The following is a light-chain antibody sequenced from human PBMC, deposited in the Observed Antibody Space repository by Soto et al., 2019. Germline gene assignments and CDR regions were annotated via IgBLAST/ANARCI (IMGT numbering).Light chain of an antibody. Sequence: QLVLTQPPSASGSPGQSVTISCTGASSDVGGYNYVSWYQHHPGKAPKLMIYEVSKRPSGVPDRFSGSKSGNTASLTVSGLQAEDEADYFCSSYAGYGYVFGTGTQLTVL. CDR1: SSDVGGYNY. CDR2: EVS. V-gene: IGLV2-8*01. CDR3: SSYAGYGYV. J-gene: IGLJ1*01.